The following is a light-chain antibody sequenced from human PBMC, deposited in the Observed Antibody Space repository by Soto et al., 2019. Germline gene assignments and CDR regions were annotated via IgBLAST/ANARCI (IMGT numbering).Light chain of an antibody. CDR1: QIVSSN. J-gene: IGKJ4*01. CDR3: QQYNNWPLT. CDR2: HAS. V-gene: IGKV3-15*01. Sequence: EIVMTQSPATLSVSPGERATLSCRASQIVSSNLAWYQQKPGQAPRLLIYHASTRATGIPARFSGSGSGTEFTLTISSLQSEDFAVYYCQQYNNWPLTFGGGTNVEIK.